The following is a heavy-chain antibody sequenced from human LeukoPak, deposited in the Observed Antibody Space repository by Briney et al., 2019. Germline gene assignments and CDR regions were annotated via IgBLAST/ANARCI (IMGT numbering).Heavy chain of an antibody. CDR3: ASTAYVWGSYRRFENY. V-gene: IGHV4-34*01. Sequence: SETLSLTCGVYGGSFSGYYWSWIRQPPGKGLEWIGEINHSGSTNYNPSLKSRVTISVDTSKNQFSLKLSSVTAADTAVYYCASTAYVWGSYRRFENYWGQGTLVTVSS. CDR1: GGSFSGYY. J-gene: IGHJ4*02. CDR2: INHSGST. D-gene: IGHD3-16*02.